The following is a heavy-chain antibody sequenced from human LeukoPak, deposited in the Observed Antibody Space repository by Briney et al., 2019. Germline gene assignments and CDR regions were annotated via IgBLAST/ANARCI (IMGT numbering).Heavy chain of an antibody. Sequence: SVKVSCKASGGTFSSYAIIWVRQAPGQGLEWMGGIIPIFGTANYAQKFQGRVTITADESTSTAYMELSSLRSEDTAVYYCARGTPYSYGHDYWGQGTLVTVSS. CDR1: GGTFSSYA. CDR2: IIPIFGTA. CDR3: ARGTPYSYGHDY. D-gene: IGHD5-18*01. V-gene: IGHV1-69*13. J-gene: IGHJ4*02.